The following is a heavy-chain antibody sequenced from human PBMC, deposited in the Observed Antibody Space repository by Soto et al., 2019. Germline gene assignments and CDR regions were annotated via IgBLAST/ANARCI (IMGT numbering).Heavy chain of an antibody. D-gene: IGHD6-19*01. V-gene: IGHV1-2*04. CDR2: INPNSGAT. CDR1: GYTFIGYY. J-gene: IGHJ5*01. Sequence: QVQLVQSGAEVKKPGASVKVSCKASGYTFIGYYIHWVRQAPGQGLEWVGWINPNSGATTYAQKFQGWVTLTRDTSISTAYMDLNRLKSDDTAVYWCARVVAGPTNWFDSWGQGTPVTVSS. CDR3: ARVVAGPTNWFDS.